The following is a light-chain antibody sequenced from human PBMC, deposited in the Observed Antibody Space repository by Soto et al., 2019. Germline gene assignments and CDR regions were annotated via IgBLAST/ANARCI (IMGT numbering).Light chain of an antibody. V-gene: IGLV2-8*01. CDR2: EVS. J-gene: IGLJ2*01. CDR3: NSYAGTVV. Sequence: QSALTQPPSASGSPGQSVTISCTGTSSDVGAYNYVSWYQQHPGKAPKLMIYEVSKRPSGVPDRFSGSKSGNTASLTVSGLQAEDEADYYCNSYAGTVVFGGGTKVTVL. CDR1: SSDVGAYNY.